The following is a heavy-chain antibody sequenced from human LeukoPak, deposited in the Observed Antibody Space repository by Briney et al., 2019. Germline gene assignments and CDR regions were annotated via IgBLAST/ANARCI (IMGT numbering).Heavy chain of an antibody. Sequence: GGSLRLSCVASGFTFSSYWMTWVRQAPGKGLEWVANMRQDGNEKYYVDSVRGRFTISRDNAKNSLYLQMNSLRAEDTAVYYCATDRRGSNDYWGQATLVTVSS. CDR1: GFTFSSYW. D-gene: IGHD3-10*01. J-gene: IGHJ4*02. CDR3: ATDRRGSNDY. CDR2: MRQDGNEK. V-gene: IGHV3-7*01.